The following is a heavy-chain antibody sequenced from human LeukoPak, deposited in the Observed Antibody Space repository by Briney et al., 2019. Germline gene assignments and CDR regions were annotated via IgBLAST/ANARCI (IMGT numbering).Heavy chain of an antibody. CDR3: ARDSRPIFGVVDPPPDYNWFDP. V-gene: IGHV3-11*01. CDR1: GFTFSDYY. Sequence: GGSLRLSCAASGFTFSDYYMSWIRQAPGKGLEWVSYISSSGSTIYYADSVKGRFTISRDNAKNSLYLQMNSLRAEDTAVYYCARDSRPIFGVVDPPPDYNWFDPWGQGTLVTVSS. CDR2: ISSSGSTI. J-gene: IGHJ5*02. D-gene: IGHD3-3*01.